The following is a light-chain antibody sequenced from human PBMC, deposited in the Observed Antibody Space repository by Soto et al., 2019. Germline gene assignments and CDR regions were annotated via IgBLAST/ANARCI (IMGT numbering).Light chain of an antibody. V-gene: IGLV2-23*01. CDR1: SSDVGSYNL. Sequence: QSALTQPASVSGSPGQSITISCTGTSSDVGSYNLVSWYQQHPGKAPKLMIYEGSKRPAGVYNRFSDYKSGNTASLTISELHAEEDDDYYCCSYAGSSTVVFGGGTKLTVL. CDR2: EGS. CDR3: CSYAGSSTVV. J-gene: IGLJ2*01.